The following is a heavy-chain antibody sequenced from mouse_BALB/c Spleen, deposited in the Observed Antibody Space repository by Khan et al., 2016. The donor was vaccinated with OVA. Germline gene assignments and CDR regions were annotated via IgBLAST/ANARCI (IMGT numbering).Heavy chain of an antibody. CDR3: AKGGTANYYAMDY. CDR1: GFSLTSYG. J-gene: IGHJ4*01. V-gene: IGHV2-3*01. D-gene: IGHD1-2*01. CDR2: IWGDGST. Sequence: QVQLKESGPGLVAPSQSLSITCTVSGFSLTSYGVNWVRQPPGKGLEWLGVIWGDGSTNYHSTLMSRLSISKANSQSQVFLKLSSLQTDDTATYYCAKGGTANYYAMDYWGQGTSVTVSS.